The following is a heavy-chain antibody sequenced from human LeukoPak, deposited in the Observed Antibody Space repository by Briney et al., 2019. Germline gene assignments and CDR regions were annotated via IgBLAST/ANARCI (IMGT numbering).Heavy chain of an antibody. Sequence: ASVKVSCKASGYTFTSYYMHWVRQAPGQGLEWMGIINPSGGSTSYAQKFQGRVTMTRDTSTSTVYMELSSLRSEDTAVYYCARALRSSANSRRFFDYWGQGTLVTVSS. CDR3: ARALRSSANSRRFFDY. J-gene: IGHJ4*02. CDR1: GYTFTSYY. CDR2: INPSGGST. V-gene: IGHV1-46*01. D-gene: IGHD4-23*01.